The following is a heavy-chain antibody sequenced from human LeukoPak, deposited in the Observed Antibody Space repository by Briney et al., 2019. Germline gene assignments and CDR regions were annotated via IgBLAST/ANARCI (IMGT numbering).Heavy chain of an antibody. CDR1: GGSISGSY. D-gene: IGHD4-17*01. Sequence: SETPSLTCTVSGGSISGSYWSWIRQPPGKGLEWIAYMYNSGSTNYNPSLKSRVTISIDTSKNQFSLKLSSLTAADTAIYYCARGIESYGDYGYWGQGILVTVSS. V-gene: IGHV4-59*01. CDR2: MYNSGST. J-gene: IGHJ4*02. CDR3: ARGIESYGDYGY.